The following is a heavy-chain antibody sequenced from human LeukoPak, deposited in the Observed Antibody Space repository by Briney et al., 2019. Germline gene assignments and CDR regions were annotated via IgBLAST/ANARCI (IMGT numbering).Heavy chain of an antibody. Sequence: PSGTLSLTCTVSGYSISRGYWWIWVRQSPGKGLEWIGEISHSGSTNYNPSLKSRVTISLDKSTNQLSLQLTSVTAADTAVYHCARAGDYCLEHWGQGILVSVSS. J-gene: IGHJ4*02. D-gene: IGHD2-15*01. CDR3: ARAGDYCLEH. CDR1: GYSISRGYW. CDR2: ISHSGST. V-gene: IGHV4-4*02.